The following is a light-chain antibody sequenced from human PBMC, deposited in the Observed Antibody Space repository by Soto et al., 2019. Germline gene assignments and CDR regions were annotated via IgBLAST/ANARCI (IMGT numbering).Light chain of an antibody. Sequence: DLQMTQSPSSLSASVGDRVTITCRASQSISQYLAWYQQKPGKAPKLLIYDASTLEGGIPSRFSGSGSGTKFTRTISSLQPADFATYYCQQYSSASTFGQGTKLGIK. J-gene: IGKJ2*01. CDR2: DAS. V-gene: IGKV1-5*01. CDR3: QQYSSAST. CDR1: QSISQY.